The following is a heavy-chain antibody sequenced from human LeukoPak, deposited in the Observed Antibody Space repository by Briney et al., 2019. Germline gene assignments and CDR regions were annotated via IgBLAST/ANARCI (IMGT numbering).Heavy chain of an antibody. J-gene: IGHJ3*02. D-gene: IGHD5-12*01. CDR3: ARVHATPYSGYDFAFDI. V-gene: IGHV1-69*04. Sequence: SVKVSCKASGGTFSSYAISWVRQAPGQGLEWMGRIIPILGIANYAQKFQGRVTIIADKSTSTAYMELSSLRSEDTAVYYCARVHATPYSGYDFAFDIWGQGTMVTVSS. CDR1: GGTFSSYA. CDR2: IIPILGIA.